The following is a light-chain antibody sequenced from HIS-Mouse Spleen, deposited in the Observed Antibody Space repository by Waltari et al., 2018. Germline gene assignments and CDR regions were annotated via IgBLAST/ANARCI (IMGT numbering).Light chain of an antibody. CDR2: EVS. Sequence: QSALTQPASVSGSPGQSITISCTGTSSDVGGYNYVSWYQQHPGKAPNLMIYEVSNRSSGVANRFSGSKSGNTASLTISGLQAEDEADYYCSSYTSSSTLVFGGGTKLTVL. J-gene: IGLJ2*01. CDR3: SSYTSSSTLV. V-gene: IGLV2-14*01. CDR1: SSDVGGYNY.